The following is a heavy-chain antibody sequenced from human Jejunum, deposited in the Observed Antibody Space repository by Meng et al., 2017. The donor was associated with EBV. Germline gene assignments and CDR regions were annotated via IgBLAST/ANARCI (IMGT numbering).Heavy chain of an antibody. CDR1: GYTFTNYG. CDR3: TILSHCDGGICYSYDY. J-gene: IGHJ4*02. D-gene: IGHD2-15*01. V-gene: IGHV1-18*01. Sequence: QVPAVQLRADVKAPGASVKVSCKASGYTFTNYGVSWVRQAPGQGLEWMGWISAYNGNTDYAQKLQGRVTMTTDTPTSTAYMELRSLRSDDTAVYYCTILSHCDGGICYSYDYWGQGTLVTVSS. CDR2: ISAYNGNT.